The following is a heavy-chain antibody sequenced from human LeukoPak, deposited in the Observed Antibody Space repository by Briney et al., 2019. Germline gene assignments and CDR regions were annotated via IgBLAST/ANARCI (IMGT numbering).Heavy chain of an antibody. V-gene: IGHV3-30*10. CDR2: ISYDGTNK. Sequence: GGSLRLSCAASGFTFSSYAMHWVRQAPGKGLEWVAVISYDGTNKYYTDSVKGRFTISRDNSKNTLYLQVNSLRAEDTAVYYCARGGLLLWFGEGFDYWGQGTLVTVSS. CDR3: ARGGLLLWFGEGFDY. J-gene: IGHJ4*02. D-gene: IGHD3-10*01. CDR1: GFTFSSYA.